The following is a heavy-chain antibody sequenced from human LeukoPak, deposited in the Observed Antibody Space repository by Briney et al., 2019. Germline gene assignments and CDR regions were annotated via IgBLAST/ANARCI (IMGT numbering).Heavy chain of an antibody. Sequence: PGGSLRLSCAASGFTFSDHYMDWVRQAPGKGLEWVGRTRNKAHSYTTEYAASVKGRFTISRDDSKNSLYLQMSSLKTEDTAVYYCARVSRDCSSTNCYHFDYWGQGTLVIVSS. V-gene: IGHV3-72*01. J-gene: IGHJ4*02. CDR1: GFTFSDHY. D-gene: IGHD2-2*01. CDR3: ARVSRDCSSTNCYHFDY. CDR2: TRNKAHSYTT.